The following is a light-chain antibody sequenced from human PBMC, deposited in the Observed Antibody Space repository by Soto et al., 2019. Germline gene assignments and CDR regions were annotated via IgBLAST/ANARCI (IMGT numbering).Light chain of an antibody. V-gene: IGKV1D-16*01. CDR2: AAS. Sequence: DIQMTQSPSSVSASVGDIVTITCLAIQGISNWLAWYQQEPGKAPKLLIYAASTLRRGVPSRFRGSGSGTDFTFTISSLQPEDFATYYCQHYDSYSPSWTFGQGTKVDI. CDR3: QHYDSYSPSWT. CDR1: QGISNW. J-gene: IGKJ1*01.